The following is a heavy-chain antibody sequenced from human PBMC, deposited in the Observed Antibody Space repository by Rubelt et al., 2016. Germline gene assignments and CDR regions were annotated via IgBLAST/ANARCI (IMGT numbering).Heavy chain of an antibody. J-gene: IGHJ4*02. CDR1: GGPFSGYY. CDR2: INHSGST. Sequence: QVQLQQWGAGLLKPSETLSLTCAVFGGPFSGYYWSWIRQPPGKGLEWIGEINHSGSTTYNPSLKSRVTMSVDTAKDQFSRTLTSGTAADTAVYYCASQRGYSRGRHWGQGTLVTVSS. D-gene: IGHD6-19*01. CDR3: ASQRGYSRGRH. V-gene: IGHV4-34*01.